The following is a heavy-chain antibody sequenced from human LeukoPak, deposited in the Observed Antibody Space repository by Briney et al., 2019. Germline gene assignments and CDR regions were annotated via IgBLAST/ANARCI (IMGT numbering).Heavy chain of an antibody. V-gene: IGHV4-39*07. D-gene: IGHD1-26*01. CDR3: ARIEGSYGANWFDP. Sequence: SETLSLTCTVSGGSISSSSYYWGWIRQPPGKGLEWIGSIYYSGSTYYNPSLKSRVTISVDTSKNQFSLKLSSVTAADTAVYYCARIEGSYGANWFDPWGQGTLVTVSS. CDR2: IYYSGST. J-gene: IGHJ5*02. CDR1: GGSISSSSYY.